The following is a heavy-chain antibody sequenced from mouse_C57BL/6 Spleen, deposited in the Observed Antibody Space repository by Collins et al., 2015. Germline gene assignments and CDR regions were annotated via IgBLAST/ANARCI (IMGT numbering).Heavy chain of an antibody. CDR2: IDPEDGDT. D-gene: IGHD1-1*01. CDR1: GFNIKDYY. V-gene: IGHV14-1*01. CDR3: TMDTTVVPSLDY. Sequence: EVQLQQSGAELVRPGASVKLSCTASGFNIKDYYMHWVKQRPEQGLEWIGRIDPEDGDTEYAPKFQGKATMTADTSSNTAYLQLSSLTSEDTAVYYCTMDTTVVPSLDYWGQGTTLTVSS. J-gene: IGHJ2*01.